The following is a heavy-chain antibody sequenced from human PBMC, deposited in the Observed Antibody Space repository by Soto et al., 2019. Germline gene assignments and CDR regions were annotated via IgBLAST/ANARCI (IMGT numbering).Heavy chain of an antibody. V-gene: IGHV4-34*01. Sequence: SENLSLTCAVYGGSFSGYYWSWISQPPEKGQGWIGEINHNGSTNYNPSLKSRFTISVDTSKNQFSLKMSSVTAADTAVYYCARVSIPKHCTTGVCPKKNYYNYGMDVWGQGTTVTVSS. CDR1: GGSFSGYY. J-gene: IGHJ6*02. D-gene: IGHD2-8*01. CDR3: ARVSIPKHCTTGVCPKKNYYNYGMDV. CDR2: INHNGST.